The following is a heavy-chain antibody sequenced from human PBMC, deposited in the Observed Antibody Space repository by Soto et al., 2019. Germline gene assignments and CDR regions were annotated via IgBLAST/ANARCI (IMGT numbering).Heavy chain of an antibody. Sequence: PSETLSLTCAVYGGSFSGYYWSWIRQPPGKGLEWIGEINHSGSTNYNPSLKSRVTISVDTSKNQFSLKLSSVTAADTAVYYCARGSFGITMIVVAAYGMDVWAQRTTVTVSS. J-gene: IGHJ6*02. CDR1: GGSFSGYY. D-gene: IGHD3-22*01. CDR2: INHSGST. CDR3: ARGSFGITMIVVAAYGMDV. V-gene: IGHV4-34*01.